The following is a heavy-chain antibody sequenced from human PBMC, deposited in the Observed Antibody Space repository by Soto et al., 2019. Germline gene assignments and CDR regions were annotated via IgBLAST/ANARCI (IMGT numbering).Heavy chain of an antibody. CDR2: IIPILGIA. CDR1: GGTFSSYT. CDR3: ARGIFRDSQFDY. V-gene: IGHV1-69*02. Sequence: GASVKVSCKASGGTFSSYTISWVRQAPGQGLEWMGRIIPILGIANYAQKFQGRVTITADKSTSTAYMELSSLRSEDTAVYYCARGIFRDSQFDYRGQGTLVTVSS. D-gene: IGHD3-3*02. J-gene: IGHJ4*02.